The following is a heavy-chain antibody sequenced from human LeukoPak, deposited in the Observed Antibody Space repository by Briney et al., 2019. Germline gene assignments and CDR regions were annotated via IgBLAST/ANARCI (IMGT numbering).Heavy chain of an antibody. D-gene: IGHD2-15*01. Sequence: GESLKISCAASGFTFSSYSMNWVRQAPGKGLEWVSYISSSSSTIYYADSVRGRLTISRDNAKNSLYLQMNSLRAEDTAVYYCARGVVVVVAATYNWFDPWGQGTLVTVSS. CDR1: GFTFSSYS. CDR2: ISSSSSTI. CDR3: ARGVVVVVAATYNWFDP. J-gene: IGHJ5*02. V-gene: IGHV3-48*01.